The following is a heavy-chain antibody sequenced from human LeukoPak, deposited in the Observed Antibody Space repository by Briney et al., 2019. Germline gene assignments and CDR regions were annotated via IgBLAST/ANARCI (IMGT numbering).Heavy chain of an antibody. CDR2: INSGGVST. CDR1: GFTFRSYA. CDR3: VRDNPRCCGVVPAYIDDH. V-gene: IGHV3-23*01. J-gene: IGHJ4*02. D-gene: IGHD3-3*01. Sequence: GGSLRLSCAASGFTFRSYAMSWVRQAPGKGLEWVSGINSGGVSTYYADSVRGRFTISRDNAQNSLFLQMHSLRAEDTAVYYCVRDNPRCCGVVPAYIDDHWGQGTLVTVSS.